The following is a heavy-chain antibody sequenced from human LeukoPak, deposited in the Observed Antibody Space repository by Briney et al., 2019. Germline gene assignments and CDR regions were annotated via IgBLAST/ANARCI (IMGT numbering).Heavy chain of an antibody. CDR2: IHAADSHT. J-gene: IGHJ4*02. V-gene: IGHV5-51*01. Sequence: RESLKISCRDSGYSFTNYWIGWVRQMPGKGLEWMGIIHAADSHTKYSPSFQGQVTISVGKSISTAYLQWSGLKASDTAIYYCAGARNGDYRWDYWGQGTLVTVSS. CDR1: GYSFTNYW. D-gene: IGHD4-17*01. CDR3: AGARNGDYRWDY.